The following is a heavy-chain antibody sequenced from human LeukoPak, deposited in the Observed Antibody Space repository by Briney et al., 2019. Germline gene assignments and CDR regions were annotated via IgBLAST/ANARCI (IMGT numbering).Heavy chain of an antibody. J-gene: IGHJ6*02. Sequence: ASVKVYCKASGGTFSSYAISWVRQAPGQGLEWMGRIIPILGIANYAQKFQGRVTITADKSTSTAYMELSSLRSEDTAVYYCARVSVVGYYYYYGMDVWGQGTTVTVSS. V-gene: IGHV1-69*04. CDR3: ARVSVVGYYYYYGMDV. CDR1: GGTFSSYA. CDR2: IIPILGIA. D-gene: IGHD2-15*01.